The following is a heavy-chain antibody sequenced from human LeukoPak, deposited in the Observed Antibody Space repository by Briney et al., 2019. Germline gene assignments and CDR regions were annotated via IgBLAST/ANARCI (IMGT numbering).Heavy chain of an antibody. CDR3: ARVGLSDAFDI. CDR1: GGSISSYY. CDR2: YYYTGST. V-gene: IGHV4-59*01. Sequence: SETLSLTCTVSGGSISSYYWNWIRQPPGKGLEWIGYYYYTGSTNYNPSLKSRVTMSLDTSKNQFSLRLSSVTAADTAVYYCARVGLSDAFDIWGQGTMVTVSS. J-gene: IGHJ3*02.